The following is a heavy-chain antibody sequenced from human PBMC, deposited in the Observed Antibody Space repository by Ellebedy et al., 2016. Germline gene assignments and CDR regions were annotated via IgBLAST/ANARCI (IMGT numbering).Heavy chain of an antibody. CDR3: ARVGVVGATSFFFDY. CDR1: GFTFSSYW. J-gene: IGHJ4*02. CDR2: IKQDGSEK. D-gene: IGHD1-26*01. Sequence: GESLKISCAASGFTFSSYWMSWVRQASGKGLEWVANIKQDGSEKYYVDSVKGRFTISRDNAKNSLYLQMNSLRAEDTAVYYCARVGVVGATSFFFDYWGQGTLVTVSS. V-gene: IGHV3-7*01.